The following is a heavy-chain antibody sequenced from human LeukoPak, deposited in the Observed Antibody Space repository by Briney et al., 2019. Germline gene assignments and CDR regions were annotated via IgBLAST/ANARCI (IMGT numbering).Heavy chain of an antibody. D-gene: IGHD6-19*01. V-gene: IGHV4-39*01. J-gene: IGHJ4*02. CDR1: GASISSSRYS. CDR3: AGIPAVADGTGFDY. CDR2: IYYSGST. Sequence: PSETLSLTCTVSGASISSSRYSWGWIRQPPGKGLEWIGSIYYSGSTYYNPSLKSRVTISVDTAKNQFSLKLSSVTAADTAVYYCAGIPAVADGTGFDYWGQGTLVTVSS.